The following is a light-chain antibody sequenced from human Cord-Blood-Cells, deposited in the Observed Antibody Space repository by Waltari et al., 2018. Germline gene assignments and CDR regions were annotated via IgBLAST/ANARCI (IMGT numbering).Light chain of an antibody. J-gene: IGLJ1*01. CDR2: GKN. CDR1: SLRSYY. V-gene: IGLV3-19*01. Sequence: SSELTQDPAVSVALGQTVRITCQGDSLRSYYASWYQQKPGQAPVLVIYGKNNRPSGIPDRCSGSSSGNSASLTITGAQAGDEADYYCNSRDSSVNNYGFGTGTKVTVL. CDR3: NSRDSSVNNYG.